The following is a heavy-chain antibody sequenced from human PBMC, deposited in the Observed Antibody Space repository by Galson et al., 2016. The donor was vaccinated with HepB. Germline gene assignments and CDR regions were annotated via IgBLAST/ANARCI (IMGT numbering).Heavy chain of an antibody. V-gene: IGHV3-23*01. CDR2: ISGSGGRT. CDR1: GLTFSSFA. Sequence: SLRLSCAASGLTFSSFAMGWVRQAPGKGLEWVSSISGSGGRTDYADSVKGRFTISRDNSKNTLYLQMNNLRAEDTAVYYCASSGYSGSWGQGTLVTVSS. D-gene: IGHD6-13*01. J-gene: IGHJ4*02. CDR3: ASSGYSGS.